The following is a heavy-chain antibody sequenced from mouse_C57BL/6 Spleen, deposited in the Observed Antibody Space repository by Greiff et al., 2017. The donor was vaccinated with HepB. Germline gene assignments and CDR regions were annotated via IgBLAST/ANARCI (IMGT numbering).Heavy chain of an antibody. V-gene: IGHV3-6*01. CDR3: ASSNYYYAMDY. J-gene: IGHJ4*01. D-gene: IGHD2-5*01. CDR2: ISYDGSN. Sequence: EVQLQQSGPGLVKPSQSLSLTCPVPGYSITSGYYWNWIRQFPGNKLEWMGYISYDGSNNYNPSLKKRISITRDPSKNPFFLKLNSVTTEDTATYYCASSNYYYAMDYWGQGTSVTVSS. CDR1: GYSITSGYY.